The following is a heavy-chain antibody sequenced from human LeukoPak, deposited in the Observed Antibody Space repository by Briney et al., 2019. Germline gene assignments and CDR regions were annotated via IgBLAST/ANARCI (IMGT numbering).Heavy chain of an antibody. J-gene: IGHJ6*03. CDR2: ISGSGGGT. CDR3: AKNRGAGSHYYYHMNV. D-gene: IGHD1-26*01. Sequence: GGSLRLSCAAPGFTFSSYAMSWVRQAAGKGLEWVSLISGSGGGTYYADSVKGRFTISRDNSKNTLYLQLNSLRVEDTAVYYCAKNRGAGSHYYYHMNVWDKGTTVTVSS. V-gene: IGHV3-23*01. CDR1: GFTFSSYA.